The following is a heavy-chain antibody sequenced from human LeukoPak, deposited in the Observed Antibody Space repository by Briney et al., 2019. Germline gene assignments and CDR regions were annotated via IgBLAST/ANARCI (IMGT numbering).Heavy chain of an antibody. CDR2: ISGSGSII. CDR1: GFTFSYYS. J-gene: IGHJ3*02. CDR3: ARARHGGFADDAFDI. V-gene: IGHV3-48*02. D-gene: IGHD4-23*01. Sequence: PGGSLRPSCAASGFTFSYYSMNWVRQAPGKGLEWVSYISGSGSIIYYADSVKGRFTISRDNAKNSLYLQMSSLRDEDTAVYYCARARHGGFADDAFDIWGQGTMVTVSS.